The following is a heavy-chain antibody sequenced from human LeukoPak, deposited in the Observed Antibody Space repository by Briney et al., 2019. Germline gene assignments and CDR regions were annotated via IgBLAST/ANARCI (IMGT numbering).Heavy chain of an antibody. CDR2: IIPIFGTA. D-gene: IGHD5-24*01. V-gene: IGHV1-69*01. J-gene: IGHJ6*02. CDR1: GGTFSSYA. Sequence: EASVTVSCKASGGTFSSYAISWVRQAPGQGLEWMGGIIPIFGTANYAQKFQGRVTITADESTSTAYMELSSLRSEDTAVYYCASGLATIPHYYYGMDVWGQGTTVTVSS. CDR3: ASGLATIPHYYYGMDV.